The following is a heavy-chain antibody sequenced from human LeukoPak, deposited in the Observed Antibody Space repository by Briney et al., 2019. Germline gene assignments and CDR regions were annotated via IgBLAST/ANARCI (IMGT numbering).Heavy chain of an antibody. D-gene: IGHD2-2*01. V-gene: IGHV5-51*01. CDR2: IYPGDSDT. Sequence: GESLKISCKGSGYSFTSYWIGWGRQMPGKGLEWMGIIYPGDSDTRYNPSFQGQGTISANKSISTAYLQWSSLKASDTAMYYCARPGYCSSTSCYASFWGQGTLVTVSS. CDR3: ARPGYCSSTSCYASF. CDR1: GYSFTSYW. J-gene: IGHJ4*02.